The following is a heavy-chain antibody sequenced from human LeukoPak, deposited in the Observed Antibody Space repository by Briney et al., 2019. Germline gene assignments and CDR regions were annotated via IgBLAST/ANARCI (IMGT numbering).Heavy chain of an antibody. CDR2: IYSGGRX. J-gene: IGHJ4*02. D-gene: IGHD6-13*01. V-gene: IGHV3-66*01. Sequence: GGSLRLSCAASGFTVSNXXXXXXXQXXXXXLEWVSXIYSGGRXXXXXXXXGRXXXXXXNXKNTVSLQMNSLRAEDTAVYYCATGILAASKYWGQGTLVTVSS. CDR1: GFTVSNXX. CDR3: ATGILAASKY.